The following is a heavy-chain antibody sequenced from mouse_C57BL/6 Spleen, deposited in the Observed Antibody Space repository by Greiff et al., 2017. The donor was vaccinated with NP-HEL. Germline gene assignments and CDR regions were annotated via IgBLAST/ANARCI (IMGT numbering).Heavy chain of an antibody. CDR1: GYAFSSSW. CDR2: IYPGDGDT. Sequence: QVQLKQSGPELVKPGASVKISCKASGYAFSSSWMNWVKQRPGKGLEWIGRIYPGDGDTNYNGKFKGKATLTADKSSSTAYMQLSSLTSEDSAVYFCARSGSSGYYYAMDYWGQGTSVTVSS. J-gene: IGHJ4*01. CDR3: ARSGSSGYYYAMDY. V-gene: IGHV1-82*01. D-gene: IGHD3-2*02.